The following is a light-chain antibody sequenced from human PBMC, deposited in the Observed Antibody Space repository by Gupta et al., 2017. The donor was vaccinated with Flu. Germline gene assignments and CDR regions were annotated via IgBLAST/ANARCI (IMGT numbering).Light chain of an antibody. J-gene: IGLJ3*02. Sequence: QTVSITGTGGSVGSYFAFWYQQKAAHDPVRLIFCINRRRSGIPARFSASTSGNNASSPTTGAQAEEEADDYCNCPDTSSDHVVFGGGTKLTVL. V-gene: IGLV3-19*01. CDR2: CIN. CDR1: SVGSYF. CDR3: NCPDTSSDHVV.